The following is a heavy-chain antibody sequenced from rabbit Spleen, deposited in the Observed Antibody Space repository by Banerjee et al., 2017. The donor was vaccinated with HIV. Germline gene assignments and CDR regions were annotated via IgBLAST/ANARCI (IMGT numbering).Heavy chain of an antibody. V-gene: IGHV1S40*01. CDR1: GFSFSSSYY. CDR2: IYAGSSGST. CDR3: ARNFDL. Sequence: QSLEESGGDLVKPGASLTLTCTASGFSFSSSYYMCWVRQAPGKGLECIACIYAGSSGSTYYASWAKGRFTISKTSSTTVTLQMTRLTAADTATYFCARNFDLWGQGTLVTVS. J-gene: IGHJ4*01.